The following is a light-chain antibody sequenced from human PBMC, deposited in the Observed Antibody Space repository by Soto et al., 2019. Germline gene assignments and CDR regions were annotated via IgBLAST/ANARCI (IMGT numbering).Light chain of an antibody. CDR1: QSISWW. V-gene: IGKV1-5*01. J-gene: IGKJ1*01. Sequence: DIQMTQSPSTLSASVGDSVTITCRASQSISWWLAWFQQRPGQAPKLLSSEASNFEGGVPSRFSGGGYEPEFTLTISSLQPDDFASYSRQQYHTSPWTFGHGTTVEIK. CDR2: EAS. CDR3: QQYHTSPWT.